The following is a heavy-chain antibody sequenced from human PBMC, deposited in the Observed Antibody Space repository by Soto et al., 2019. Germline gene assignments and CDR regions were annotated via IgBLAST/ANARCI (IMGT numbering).Heavy chain of an antibody. CDR2: IYYSGST. Sequence: QVQLQESGPGLVKPSETLSLTCTVSGGSISSYYWSWIRQPPGKGLEWIGYIYYSGSTNYNPSLKSRVTISVDTSKNQFSLKLSSVTAADTAVYYCASRLAVADLPGWFDPWGQGTLVTVSS. CDR3: ASRLAVADLPGWFDP. J-gene: IGHJ5*02. CDR1: GGSISSYY. D-gene: IGHD6-19*01. V-gene: IGHV4-59*08.